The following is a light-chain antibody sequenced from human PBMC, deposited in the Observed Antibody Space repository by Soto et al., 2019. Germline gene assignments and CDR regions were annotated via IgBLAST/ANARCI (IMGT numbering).Light chain of an antibody. CDR1: IGFVGSFSL. Sequence: QSALAQPASVSGSPGQSITISCTGTIGFVGSFSLVSWYQQHPGKAPKVMISEGHRRPSSVPDRFSGSTSVNSASLTISGLQADDEADYYCCLYIGATTYVFGTGTKLTVL. V-gene: IGLV2-23*01. CDR3: CLYIGATTYV. J-gene: IGLJ1*01. CDR2: EGH.